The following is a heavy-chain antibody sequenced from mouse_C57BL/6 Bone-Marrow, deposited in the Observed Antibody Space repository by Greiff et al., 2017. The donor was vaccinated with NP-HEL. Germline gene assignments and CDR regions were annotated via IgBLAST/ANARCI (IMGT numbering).Heavy chain of an antibody. CDR2: IYPRSGNT. CDR3: ARYIYGSSYDWYFDV. D-gene: IGHD1-1*01. CDR1: GYTFTSYG. V-gene: IGHV1-81*01. Sequence: VQLQQSGAELARPGASVKLSCKASGYTFTSYGISWVKQRTGQGLEWIGEIYPRSGNTYYNEKFKGKATLTADNSSSTAYMELRSLTSEDSAVYFCARYIYGSSYDWYFDVWGTGTTVTVSS. J-gene: IGHJ1*03.